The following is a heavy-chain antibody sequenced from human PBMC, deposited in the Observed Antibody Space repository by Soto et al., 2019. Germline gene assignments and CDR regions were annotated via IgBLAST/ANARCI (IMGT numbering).Heavy chain of an antibody. CDR2: IHPGDSDS. D-gene: IGHD1-26*01. CDR3: ARRSSTTFSGSSYDF. Sequence: PGESLKISCKGSGYSFSDYWIDWVRQIPGKGLEWMGIIHPGDSDSRYSPSFQGQVTISADNSISTAYLHWSSLKASDTAIYYCARRSSTTFSGSSYDFWGQGTLVTVSS. V-gene: IGHV5-51*01. CDR1: GYSFSDYW. J-gene: IGHJ4*02.